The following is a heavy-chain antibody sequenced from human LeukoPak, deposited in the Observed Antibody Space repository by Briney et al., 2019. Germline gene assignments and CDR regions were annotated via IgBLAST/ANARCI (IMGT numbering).Heavy chain of an antibody. J-gene: IGHJ4*02. CDR2: IYYSGSI. CDR3: ARDDSSGYHFDY. Sequence: PSETLSLTCTVSGGSVSSGSYYWSWIRQPPGKGLEWIGYIYYSGSINYNPSLKSRVTISVDTSKNQFSLKLSSVTAADTAVYYCARDDSSGYHFDYWGQGTLVTVSS. V-gene: IGHV4-61*01. CDR1: GGSVSSGSYY. D-gene: IGHD3-22*01.